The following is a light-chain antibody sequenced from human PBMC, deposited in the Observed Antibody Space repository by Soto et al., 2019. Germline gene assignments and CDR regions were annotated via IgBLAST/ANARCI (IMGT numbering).Light chain of an antibody. CDR3: QQYTNWPET. CDR1: QSVSSN. J-gene: IGKJ1*01. V-gene: IGKV3-15*01. CDR2: DAS. Sequence: EIVMTQSPATLSVSPGERATLSCRASQSVSSNLAWYQQKVGQAPRLLIYDASTRATGVPARFSGSESGTEFTLTISSQQSEDFAVYYCQQYTNWPETFGQGTKVEIK.